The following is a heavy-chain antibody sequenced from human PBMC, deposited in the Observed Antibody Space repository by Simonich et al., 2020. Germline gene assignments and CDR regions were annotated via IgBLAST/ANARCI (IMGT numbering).Heavy chain of an antibody. CDR3: AREGLLLDAFDI. Sequence: QVQLVESGGGVVQPGRSLRLSCAASGFTFSSYAMHWVRQAPGKGLGGVAVISYEGSNKYYADSVKGRFTISRDNSKNTLYLQMNSLRAEDTAVYYCAREGLLLDAFDIWGQGTMVTVSS. CDR1: GFTFSSYA. D-gene: IGHD2-15*01. CDR2: ISYEGSNK. J-gene: IGHJ3*02. V-gene: IGHV3-30*07.